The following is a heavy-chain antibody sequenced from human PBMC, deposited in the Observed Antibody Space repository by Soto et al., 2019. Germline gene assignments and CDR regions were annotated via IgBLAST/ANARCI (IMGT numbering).Heavy chain of an antibody. V-gene: IGHV4-59*08. J-gene: IGHJ4*02. CDR2: IYYSGTA. CDR3: ARHHDS. Sequence: PSETLSLTCAVYGGSFSGYYWGWLRQSPGKGLEWIGCIYYSGTAYYNPSLKSRVTISIDTSKNQFSLKLSSVTAADTAVYYCARHHDSWGQGTLVTVSS. CDR1: GGSFSGYY.